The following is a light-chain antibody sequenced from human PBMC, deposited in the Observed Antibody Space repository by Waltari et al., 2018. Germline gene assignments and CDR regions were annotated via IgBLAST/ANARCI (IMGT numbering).Light chain of an antibody. Sequence: QSALAQPAPVSGSPGQSIAISCTGTSRDIGNYNYVSWYQQHPGTAPKLILYEVSDRPSGVSRRFSGSKSGNKATLTISGLQADDEADYYCSSYTNRATLRVFGTGTKVTVL. V-gene: IGLV2-14*01. J-gene: IGLJ1*01. CDR2: EVS. CDR3: SSYTNRATLRV. CDR1: SRDIGNYNY.